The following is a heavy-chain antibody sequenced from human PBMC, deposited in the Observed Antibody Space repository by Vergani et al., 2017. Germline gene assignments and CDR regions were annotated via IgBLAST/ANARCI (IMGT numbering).Heavy chain of an antibody. J-gene: IGHJ5*02. CDR1: GFTFSNAW. CDR2: IKSKTDGGTT. V-gene: IGHV3-15*01. CDR3: ARGSGSYCKT. Sequence: EVQLVESGGGLVKPGGSLRLSCAASGFTFSNAWMSWVRQAPGKGLEWVGRIKSKTDGGTTDYAAPVKGRFTISRDDSKNTLYLQMNSLRAEDTAVYYCARGSGSYCKTWGQGTLVTVSS. D-gene: IGHD3-10*01.